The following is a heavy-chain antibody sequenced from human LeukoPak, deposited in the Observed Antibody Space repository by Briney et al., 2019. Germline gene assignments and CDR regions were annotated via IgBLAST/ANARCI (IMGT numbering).Heavy chain of an antibody. CDR3: ARESYSYEILTGYQGATWFDP. V-gene: IGHV4-30-4*01. J-gene: IGHJ5*02. D-gene: IGHD3-9*01. Sequence: SQTPSLTCNVSGGSISSGDYFWNWIRQPPGKGLEWLGYIHYTGSTYYNPSLQSRVTMSVDTSKNQFSLRLSSVTAADTAIYYCARESYSYEILTGYQGATWFDPWGQGTLVTVSS. CDR2: IHYTGST. CDR1: GGSISSGDYF.